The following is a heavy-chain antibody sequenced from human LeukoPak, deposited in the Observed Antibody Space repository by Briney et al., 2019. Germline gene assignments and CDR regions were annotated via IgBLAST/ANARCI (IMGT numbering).Heavy chain of an antibody. Sequence: ASVKVSCKASGYTFTSYAMNWVRQAPGQGLEWVGWINTNTGNPTYAQGFTGRFVFSLDTSVSTAYLQISSLKAEDTAVYYCARDLKRLKIAVAGTRALPDYWGQGTLVTVSS. CDR1: GYTFTSYA. D-gene: IGHD6-19*01. CDR2: INTNTGNP. V-gene: IGHV7-4-1*02. J-gene: IGHJ4*02. CDR3: ARDLKRLKIAVAGTRALPDY.